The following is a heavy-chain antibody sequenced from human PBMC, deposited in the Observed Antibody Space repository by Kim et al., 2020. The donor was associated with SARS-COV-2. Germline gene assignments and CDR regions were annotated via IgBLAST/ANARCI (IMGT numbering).Heavy chain of an antibody. J-gene: IGHJ4*02. CDR3: ARGYSR. V-gene: IGHV4-34*01. D-gene: IGHD6-13*01. CDR2: QSRTP. Sequence: QSRTPNYYSPLKSRVTISIDTSKNQFSLKLSSVIAADTGVYYCARGYSRWGQGTLVTVSS.